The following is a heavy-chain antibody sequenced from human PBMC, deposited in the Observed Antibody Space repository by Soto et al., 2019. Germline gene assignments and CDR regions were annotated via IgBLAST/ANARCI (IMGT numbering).Heavy chain of an antibody. CDR3: ARVHLVRTSSYYCGMDV. CDR1: GFTFSNYR. J-gene: IGHJ6*02. V-gene: IGHV3-21*06. CDR2: ISGSGKDT. Sequence: GGSLRLSCATSGFTFSNYRMNWVREAPGKGLEWVASISGSGKDTFYRDSVKGQFTISRDNAESSLVLQMNSLTVDDTAVYHCARVHLVRTSSYYCGMDVWGPGTTVTVSS. D-gene: IGHD6-6*01.